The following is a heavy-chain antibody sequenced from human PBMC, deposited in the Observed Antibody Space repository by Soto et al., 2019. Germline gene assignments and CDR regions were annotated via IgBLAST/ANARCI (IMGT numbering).Heavy chain of an antibody. CDR2: IYHSGSS. Sequence: QVHLQESGPGLVKLSETVSLTCTIGASSISLYYWGWVRQPPGNGLEWIGSIYHSGSSYYNPSLKSRVSLSLETSRGQLSLNLTSVTAADTAVYYCAREDDAAGMDVWGQGTTVIVSS. V-gene: IGHV4-38-2*02. D-gene: IGHD1-1*01. CDR1: ASSISLYY. CDR3: AREDDAAGMDV. J-gene: IGHJ6*02.